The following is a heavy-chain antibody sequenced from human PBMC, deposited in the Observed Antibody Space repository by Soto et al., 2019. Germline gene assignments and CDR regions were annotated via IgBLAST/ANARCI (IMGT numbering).Heavy chain of an antibody. CDR3: ATSPRFAFDF. V-gene: IGHV4-61*01. Sequence: QVQLQESGPGLVKPSETLSLPCSVSGGSVSGDKNYWSWIRQSPGKGLEWIGFISYSGATIYNPSLKSRLTISVDRSKNQFSLRLSSVTASDTALYYCATSPRFAFDFWGQGTTVIVSS. CDR1: GGSVSGDKNY. CDR2: ISYSGAT. D-gene: IGHD3-16*01. J-gene: IGHJ3*01.